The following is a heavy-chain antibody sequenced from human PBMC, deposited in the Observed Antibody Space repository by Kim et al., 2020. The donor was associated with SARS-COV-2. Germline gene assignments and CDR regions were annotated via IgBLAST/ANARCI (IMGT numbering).Heavy chain of an antibody. CDR2: IYYSGST. V-gene: IGHV4-39*01. J-gene: IGHJ4*02. Sequence: SETLSLTCTVSGGSISSSSYYWGWIRQPPGKGLEWIGSIYYSGSTYYNPSLKSRVTISVDTSKNQFSLKLSSVTAADTAVYYCARRGVRRDGYNYSGQFDYWGQGTLVTVSS. CDR3: ARRGVRRDGYNYSGQFDY. CDR1: GGSISSSSYY. D-gene: IGHD5-12*01.